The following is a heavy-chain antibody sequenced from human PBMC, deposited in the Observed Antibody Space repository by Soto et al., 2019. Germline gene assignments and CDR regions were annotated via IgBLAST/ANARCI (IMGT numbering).Heavy chain of an antibody. Sequence: QVQLVQSGAEVKKPGSSVKVSCKASGGTFSSYAISWVRQAPGQGLEWMGGIIPIFGTANYAQKFQGRVTITADKATSTAYMELSSLRSEDTAVYYCARTDYGGNSGSYYFDYWGQGTLVTVSS. D-gene: IGHD4-17*01. CDR1: GGTFSSYA. V-gene: IGHV1-69*06. CDR3: ARTDYGGNSGSYYFDY. J-gene: IGHJ4*02. CDR2: IIPIFGTA.